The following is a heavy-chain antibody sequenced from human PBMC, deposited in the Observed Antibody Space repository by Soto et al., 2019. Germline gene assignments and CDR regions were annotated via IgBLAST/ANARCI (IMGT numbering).Heavy chain of an antibody. V-gene: IGHV1-18*01. Sequence: EASVKVSCKASGYSFTNYGITWVRQAPGQGVEWMGWISAYNGDTNYAQKLQGRVTMTTDASTSTAYLELRSLRSDDTAVYYCARDRGVAPPVAGNTHYYYYMDVWGKGTTVTVSS. D-gene: IGHD6-19*01. CDR2: ISAYNGDT. CDR3: ARDRGVAPPVAGNTHYYYYMDV. CDR1: GYSFTNYG. J-gene: IGHJ6*03.